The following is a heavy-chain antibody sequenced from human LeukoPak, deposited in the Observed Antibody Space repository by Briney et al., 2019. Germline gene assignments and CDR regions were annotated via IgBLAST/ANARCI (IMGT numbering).Heavy chain of an antibody. V-gene: IGHV5-51*01. CDR2: FYPGDSDT. CDR3: ARLSADLGYCSSTSCPSWFDP. CDR1: GYNFTTYW. D-gene: IGHD2-2*01. Sequence: GESLKISCKGSGYNFTTYWIGWVRQMPGKGLEWMGIFYPGDSDTRYSPSFQGQVTISADKSISTAYLQWSSLKASDTAMYYCARLSADLGYCSSTSCPSWFDPGGQGTLVTVSS. J-gene: IGHJ5*02.